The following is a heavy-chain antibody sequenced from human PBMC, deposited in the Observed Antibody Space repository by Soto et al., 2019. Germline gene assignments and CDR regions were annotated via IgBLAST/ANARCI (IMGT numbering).Heavy chain of an antibody. D-gene: IGHD3-16*02. CDR3: ARAHRIMITFGGVILGPFDY. V-gene: IGHV3-30-3*01. CDR1: GFTFSSYS. Sequence: GGSLSLSCAASGFTFSSYSMRWVRQAPGKGLEWVAVISYDGSNKYYADSVKGRFTISRDNSKNTLYLQMNSLRAEDTAVYYCARAHRIMITFGGVILGPFDYWGQGTLVTVSS. J-gene: IGHJ4*02. CDR2: ISYDGSNK.